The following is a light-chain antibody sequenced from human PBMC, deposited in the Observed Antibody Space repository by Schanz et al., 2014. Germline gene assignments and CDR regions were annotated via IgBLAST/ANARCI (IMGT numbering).Light chain of an antibody. CDR3: SSFAGSPII. CDR1: SSDVGAYND. V-gene: IGLV2-8*01. J-gene: IGLJ2*01. CDR2: DVN. Sequence: QSALTQPASVSGSPGQSVTISCTGTSSDVGAYNDVSWYQQHPGKAPKLMIYDVNKRPSGVPDRFSGSKSGNTASLTVSGLQAEDEADYYCSSFAGSPIIFGGGTKLTVL.